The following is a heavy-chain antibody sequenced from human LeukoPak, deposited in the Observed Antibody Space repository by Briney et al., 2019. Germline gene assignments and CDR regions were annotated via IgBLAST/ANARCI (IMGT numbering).Heavy chain of an antibody. J-gene: IGHJ4*02. CDR2: IRYDGSDK. Sequence: PGVSLRLSCVASGFTLSTYGMHWVRQAQGKGLEWVAFIRYDGSDKFYGDSVKGRFTTSRDNSKNTLYLQMSRLRVEDTAVYYCAKDLDCSGGTCHKAFDCWGQGTLVTVSS. V-gene: IGHV3-30*02. CDR1: GFTLSTYG. D-gene: IGHD2-15*01. CDR3: AKDLDCSGGTCHKAFDC.